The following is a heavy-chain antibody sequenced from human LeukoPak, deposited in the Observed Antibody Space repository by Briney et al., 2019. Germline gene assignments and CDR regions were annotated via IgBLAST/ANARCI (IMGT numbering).Heavy chain of an antibody. D-gene: IGHD1-1*01. CDR3: ARPRTTSYYYAMDV. Sequence: ASVTVSCKASGYSFTSHYMHWVRQAPGQGLEWMGIINPSGGSTNYAQRFRGRVTMTRDTSTSTVYMELNSLTSEDTAVYYCARPRTTSYYYAMDVWGQGTTVTVSS. CDR2: INPSGGST. V-gene: IGHV1-46*01. CDR1: GYSFTSHY. J-gene: IGHJ6*02.